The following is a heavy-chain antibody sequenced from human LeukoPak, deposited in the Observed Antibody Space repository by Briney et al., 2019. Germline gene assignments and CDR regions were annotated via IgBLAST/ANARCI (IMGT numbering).Heavy chain of an antibody. D-gene: IGHD6-19*01. CDR2: INQGGSEK. V-gene: IGHV3-7*05. J-gene: IGHJ4*02. CDR3: VRDGSGYDY. CDR1: RFTFSNYW. Sequence: SGGSLRLSCAASRFTFSNYWMSWVRQPAGKGLEWVANINQGGSEKYYLNSVKGRFTISRDNAKNSLYLQMNSLRADDTAIYYCVRDGSGYDYWGQGTLVTVSS.